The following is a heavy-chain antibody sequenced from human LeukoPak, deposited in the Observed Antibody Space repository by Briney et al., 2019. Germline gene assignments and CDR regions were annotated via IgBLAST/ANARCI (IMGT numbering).Heavy chain of an antibody. Sequence: GGSLRLSCAASGFTFSSYSMNWVRQAPGKGLEWVSSISSSSGYIYYADSVKGRFTISRDNAKNSLYLQMNSLRAEDTAVYYCARDPDRGGYSMFDYWGQGTLVTVSS. CDR2: ISSSSGYI. J-gene: IGHJ4*02. CDR1: GFTFSSYS. D-gene: IGHD3-22*01. V-gene: IGHV3-21*01. CDR3: ARDPDRGGYSMFDY.